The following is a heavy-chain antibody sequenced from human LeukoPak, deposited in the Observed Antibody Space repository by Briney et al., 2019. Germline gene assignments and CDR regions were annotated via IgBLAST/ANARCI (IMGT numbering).Heavy chain of an antibody. CDR1: GYTVTELS. CDR2: FDPEDGET. CDR3: AIGPLWSSGSTDQTFDY. Sequence: ASVKVSCKVSGYTVTELSMHWVRQAPGKGLEWMGGFDPEDGETIYAQKFQGRVTMTEDTSTDTAYMELSSLRSEDTAVYYCAIGPLWSSGSTDQTFDYWGQGTLVTVSS. D-gene: IGHD3-10*01. V-gene: IGHV1-24*01. J-gene: IGHJ4*02.